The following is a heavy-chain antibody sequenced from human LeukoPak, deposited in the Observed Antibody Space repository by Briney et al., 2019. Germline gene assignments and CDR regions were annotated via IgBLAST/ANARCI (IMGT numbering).Heavy chain of an antibody. CDR1: TFTFSNHA. D-gene: IGHD3-10*01. CDR2: LNGRGDNR. V-gene: IGHV3-23*01. J-gene: IGHJ3*02. CDR3: ARGVFDAVRGVIRPPLAFDI. Sequence: GGSLRLSCEGFTFTFSNHAMTWVRQAPGKGLEWVSSLNGRGDNRYYADSVKGRFTISRDNSKNTLFLEMNSLRVEDTAIYYCARGVFDAVRGVIRPPLAFDIWGQGTLVTVSS.